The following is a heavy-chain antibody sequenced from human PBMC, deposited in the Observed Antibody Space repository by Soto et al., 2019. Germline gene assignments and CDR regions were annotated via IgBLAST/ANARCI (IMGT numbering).Heavy chain of an antibody. J-gene: IGHJ6*02. CDR3: AKDNVAAVTAGIGTGRGV. Sequence: QGQLVESGGGVVQPGTSLRLSCGASGFAFNGYGMHWVRQAPGKGLEWVAAISYDGQNRYYADSMRGRITISRDNSKNTLVLEMNGLRAEDKGVYYCAKDNVAAVTAGIGTGRGVWGRGTPVTVSS. CDR2: ISYDGQNR. D-gene: IGHD2-21*02. V-gene: IGHV3-30*18. CDR1: GFAFNGYG.